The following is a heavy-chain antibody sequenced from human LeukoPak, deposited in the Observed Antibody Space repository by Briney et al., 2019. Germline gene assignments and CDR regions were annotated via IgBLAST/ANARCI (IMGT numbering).Heavy chain of an antibody. CDR1: GFTFSSYW. Sequence: PGGSLRLSCAASGFTFSSYWMTWVRQAPGKGLEWVANIKEDGTEGFYVDSVKGRFTISRDNAKSSLFLQMNSLTDEDTAVYYCARVGSSRPFDNWGQGALVTVSS. V-gene: IGHV3-7*04. J-gene: IGHJ4*02. CDR2: IKEDGTEG. CDR3: ARVGSSRPFDN. D-gene: IGHD2-2*01.